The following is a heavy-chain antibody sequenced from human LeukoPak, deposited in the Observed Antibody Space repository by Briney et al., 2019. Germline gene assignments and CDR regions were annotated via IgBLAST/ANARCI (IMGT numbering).Heavy chain of an antibody. D-gene: IGHD3-22*01. CDR2: INPNSGGT. J-gene: IGHJ4*02. CDR3: ARDVISYYYDSTGSPIGSHFDY. V-gene: IGHV1-2*06. Sequence: ASVKVSCKASGYTFTGYYMHWVRQAPGQGLEWMGRINPNSGGTNYAQKFQGRVTMTRDTSISTAYMELSRLRSDDTAVYYCARDVISYYYDSTGSPIGSHFDYWGQGTLVTVSP. CDR1: GYTFTGYY.